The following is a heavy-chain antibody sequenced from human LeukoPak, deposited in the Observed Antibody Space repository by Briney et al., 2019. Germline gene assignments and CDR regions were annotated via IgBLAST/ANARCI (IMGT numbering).Heavy chain of an antibody. CDR3: VKAVGAKGDSYYYYGMDV. V-gene: IGHV3-64D*09. CDR2: ISSNGGST. D-gene: IGHD1-26*01. J-gene: IGHJ6*02. Sequence: GGSLRLSCSASGFTFSSYAMHWVRQAPGKGLEYVSAISSNGGSTYYADSVKGRFTISRDNSKNTLYLQMSSLRAEHTAVYFCVKAVGAKGDSYYYYGMDVWGQGTTVTVSS. CDR1: GFTFSSYA.